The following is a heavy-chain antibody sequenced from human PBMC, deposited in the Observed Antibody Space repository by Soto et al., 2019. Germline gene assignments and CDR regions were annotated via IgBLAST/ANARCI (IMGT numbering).Heavy chain of an antibody. CDR1: GFSFSSYA. Sequence: GGFLRLSCEASGFSFSSYARHWVRQAPGKRLERVAVISYDGSNKYYADSVKGRFTISRDNSKNTLYLQMNCLRAEDTAVYFCAISPVTYYYDSSGYPDSFDIWVQGTMVTVSS. CDR2: ISYDGSNK. V-gene: IGHV3-30*16. D-gene: IGHD3-22*01. CDR3: AISPVTYYYDSSGYPDSFDI. J-gene: IGHJ3*02.